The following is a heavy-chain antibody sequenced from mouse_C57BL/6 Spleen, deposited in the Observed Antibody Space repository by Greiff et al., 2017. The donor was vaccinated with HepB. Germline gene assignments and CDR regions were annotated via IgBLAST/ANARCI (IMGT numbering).Heavy chain of an antibody. J-gene: IGHJ3*01. V-gene: IGHV1-61*01. CDR1: GYTFTSYW. Sequence: VKLQQPGAELVRPGSSVKLSCKASGYTFTSYWMDWVKQRPGQGLEWIGNIYPSDSETHYNQKFKDKATLTVDKSSSTAYMQLSSLTSEDSAVYYCARSGDYNPFAYWGQGTLVTVSA. D-gene: IGHD2-13*01. CDR3: ARSGDYNPFAY. CDR2: IYPSDSET.